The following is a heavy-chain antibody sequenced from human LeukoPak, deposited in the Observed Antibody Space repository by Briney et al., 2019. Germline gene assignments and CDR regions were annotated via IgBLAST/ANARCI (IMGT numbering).Heavy chain of an antibody. CDR2: IIPIFGTA. D-gene: IGHD1-7*01. J-gene: IGHJ4*02. CDR3: ARVAGTGPPCFDY. Sequence: ASVKVSCKASGGTFSSYAISWVRQAPGQGLEWMGGIIPIFGTANYAQKFQGRVTITADKSTSTAYMELSSLRSEDTAVYYCARVAGTGPPCFDYWGQGTLVTVSS. CDR1: GGTFSSYA. V-gene: IGHV1-69*06.